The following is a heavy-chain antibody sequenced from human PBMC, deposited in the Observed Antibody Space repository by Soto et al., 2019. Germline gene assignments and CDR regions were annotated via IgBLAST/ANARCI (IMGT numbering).Heavy chain of an antibody. J-gene: IGHJ3*02. CDR1: GFTFGDYE. D-gene: IGHD6-19*01. CDR2: LSRSGNTI. Sequence: QVQLVESGGGLVQPGGSLRLSCAASGFTFGDYEMSWIRQAAGKGPEWVSFLSRSGNTIYYADSVKGRFSISRDNAENSLYLQMESLIVEDTATYFCARSSGLYEADAFDMWGQGTMVTVSA. CDR3: ARSSGLYEADAFDM. V-gene: IGHV3-11*01.